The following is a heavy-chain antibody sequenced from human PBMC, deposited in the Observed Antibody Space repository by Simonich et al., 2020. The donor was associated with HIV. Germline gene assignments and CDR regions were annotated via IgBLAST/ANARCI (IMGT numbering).Heavy chain of an antibody. Sequence: QVQLVQSGAEVKKPGASVKVSCKASGYTYMNSGSNGVRQAPGKGLEWMGRITVYNGNTDSAQKFRGRLTRTTDTSTTTAYMELRSLRSDDTAVYYCARDLPIGSYFDYWGQGTLVTVSS. J-gene: IGHJ4*02. D-gene: IGHD1-26*01. CDR2: ITVYNGNT. V-gene: IGHV1-18*01. CDR3: ARDLPIGSYFDY. CDR1: GYTYMNSG.